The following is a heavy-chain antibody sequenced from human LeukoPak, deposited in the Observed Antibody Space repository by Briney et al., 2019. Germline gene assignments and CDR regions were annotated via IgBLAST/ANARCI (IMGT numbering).Heavy chain of an antibody. CDR1: GYNFAIYW. J-gene: IGHJ4*02. V-gene: IGHV5-51*01. Sequence: GESLKISCKTSGYNFAIYWIAWVRQMPGKGLEWMGIIYPGDSDTRYSPSFQGQVTISADKSINTAYLQWSSLRASDTAMYYCARQDGRGEYYFDYWGQGTLVTVSS. D-gene: IGHD1-26*01. CDR3: ARQDGRGEYYFDY. CDR2: IYPGDSDT.